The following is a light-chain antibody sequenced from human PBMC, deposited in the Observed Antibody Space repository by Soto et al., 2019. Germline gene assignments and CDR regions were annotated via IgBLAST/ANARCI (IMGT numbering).Light chain of an antibody. Sequence: EIVLTQSPGTLSLSPGEGATLSCRPSQSVDSKYISWYQQKSGQAPRLLIYGSSRRATGIPERFSGSASGTDFTLTIGRLEPEDFAVYYCHQYASSPLTFGGGTKVEIK. V-gene: IGKV3-20*01. CDR2: GSS. CDR3: HQYASSPLT. J-gene: IGKJ4*01. CDR1: QSVDSKY.